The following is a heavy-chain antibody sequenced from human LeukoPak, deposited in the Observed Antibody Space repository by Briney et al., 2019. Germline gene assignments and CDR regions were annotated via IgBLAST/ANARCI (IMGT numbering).Heavy chain of an antibody. J-gene: IGHJ5*02. V-gene: IGHV4-39*01. CDR3: ARHESGNYPHNWFDP. CDR1: GGSISSSSYY. Sequence: SGTLSLTCTVSGGSISSSSYYWGWIRQAPGKGLEWIGSIYYSGSTYYNPSLKSRVTISVDTSKNQFSLKLSSVTAADTAVYYCARHESGNYPHNWFDPWGQGTLVTVSS. CDR2: IYYSGST. D-gene: IGHD1-7*01.